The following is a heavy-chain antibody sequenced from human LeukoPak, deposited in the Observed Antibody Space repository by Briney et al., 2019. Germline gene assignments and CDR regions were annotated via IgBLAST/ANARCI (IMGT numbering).Heavy chain of an antibody. CDR3: ARDEVEATNWFDP. CDR2: INPNSGGT. Sequence: GASVKVSCKASGYTFIGYYIHWVRQAPGQGLEWMGWINPNSGGTNYAQKFQGRVTMTRDTSISTAYMELSRLRSDDTAVYYCARDEVEATNWFDPWGQGTLVTVSS. D-gene: IGHD1-26*01. V-gene: IGHV1-2*02. J-gene: IGHJ5*02. CDR1: GYTFIGYY.